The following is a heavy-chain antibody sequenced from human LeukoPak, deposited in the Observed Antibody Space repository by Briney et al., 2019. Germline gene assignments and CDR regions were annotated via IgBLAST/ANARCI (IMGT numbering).Heavy chain of an antibody. V-gene: IGHV3-33*01. J-gene: IGHJ4*02. Sequence: PGGSLRLSCAASGFTFSSYGMHWVRQAPGKGLEWVAVIWYDGSNKYYADSVKGRFTISRDNSKNTLYLQINSLRAEDTAVYYCARDGYSSSSYFDYWGQGTLVTVSS. CDR1: GFTFSSYG. CDR2: IWYDGSNK. CDR3: ARDGYSSSSYFDY. D-gene: IGHD6-6*01.